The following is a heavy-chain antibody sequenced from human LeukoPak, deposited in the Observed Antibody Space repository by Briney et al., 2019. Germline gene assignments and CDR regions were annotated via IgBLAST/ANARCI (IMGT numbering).Heavy chain of an antibody. CDR3: LVDLYIGGFVGFDY. CDR2: ISGSGGST. D-gene: IGHD2-15*01. V-gene: IGHV3-23*01. Sequence: GGSLRLSCAASGFTFSSYGMSWVRQAPGKGLEWVSAISGSGGSTYYADSVKGRFTISRDNSKNTLYLQMNSLKPEDTAVYYCLVDLYIGGFVGFDYWGQGTLVTVSS. CDR1: GFTFSSYG. J-gene: IGHJ4*02.